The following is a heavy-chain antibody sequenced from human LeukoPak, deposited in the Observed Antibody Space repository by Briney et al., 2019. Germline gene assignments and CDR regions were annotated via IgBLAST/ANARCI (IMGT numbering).Heavy chain of an antibody. J-gene: IGHJ4*02. CDR2: INGSGGST. D-gene: IGHD1-26*01. Sequence: GGSLRLSCAASGFTFSSYAMSWVRQAPGKGLEWVSDINGSGGSTYYADSVKGRFTISRDNSKNTLYLQMNSLRAEDTAVYYCAKGDTTWELPHDYWGQGTLVTVSS. CDR1: GFTFSSYA. CDR3: AKGDTTWELPHDY. V-gene: IGHV3-23*01.